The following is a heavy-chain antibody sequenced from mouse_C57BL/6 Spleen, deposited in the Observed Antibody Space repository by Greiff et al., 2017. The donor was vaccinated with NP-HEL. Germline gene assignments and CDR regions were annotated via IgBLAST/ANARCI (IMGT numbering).Heavy chain of an antibody. CDR2: IYPGSGNT. Sequence: VQVVESGPELVKPGASVKISCKASGYSFTSYYIHWVKQRPGQGLEWIGWIYPGSGNTKYNEKFKGKATLTADTSSSTAYMQLSSLTSEDSAVYYCARSRFYAMDYWGQGTSVTVSS. V-gene: IGHV1-66*01. J-gene: IGHJ4*01. CDR3: ARSRFYAMDY. CDR1: GYSFTSYY.